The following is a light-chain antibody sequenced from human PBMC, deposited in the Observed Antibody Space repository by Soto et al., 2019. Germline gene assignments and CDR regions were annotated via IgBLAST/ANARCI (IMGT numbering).Light chain of an antibody. CDR3: QQYSTYSMYS. CDR1: QSVSKW. J-gene: IGKJ2*03. Sequence: DIQMTQSPSTLSASVGDRVTITCRASQSVSKWLAWYQQKPGQAPKLLIYEASSLERGVPSRFSGSGSGAEFTLTNSGLQPDDSATYYCQQYSTYSMYSFGQGTKLE. V-gene: IGKV1-5*03. CDR2: EAS.